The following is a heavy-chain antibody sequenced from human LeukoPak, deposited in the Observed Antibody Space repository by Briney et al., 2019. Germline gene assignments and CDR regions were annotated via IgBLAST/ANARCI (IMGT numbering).Heavy chain of an antibody. Sequence: PGGSLRLSCAASGFTFSSYAMHWVRQAPGKGLEWVAVISYDGSNKYYADSVKGRFTISRDNSKTTLYLQMNSLRAEDTAVYYCARDLPRGDYWGQGTLVTVSS. D-gene: IGHD3-10*01. J-gene: IGHJ4*02. V-gene: IGHV3-30-3*01. CDR1: GFTFSSYA. CDR2: ISYDGSNK. CDR3: ARDLPRGDY.